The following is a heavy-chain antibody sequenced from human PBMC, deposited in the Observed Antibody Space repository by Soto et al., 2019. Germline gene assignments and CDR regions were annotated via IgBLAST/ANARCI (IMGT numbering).Heavy chain of an antibody. CDR1: GGSISRDY. J-gene: IGHJ4*02. Sequence: QVQLQESGPGLVKPSETLSLTCTVSGGSISRDYWSWIRQPPGKGLEWIGYIYYSGSTNYNPSLNSRVTISVDTSYNRFSLKLSSVTAADTAVYYCARDSNAVFDYWGQGTLVTVSS. CDR3: ARDSNAVFDY. V-gene: IGHV4-59*01. CDR2: IYYSGST.